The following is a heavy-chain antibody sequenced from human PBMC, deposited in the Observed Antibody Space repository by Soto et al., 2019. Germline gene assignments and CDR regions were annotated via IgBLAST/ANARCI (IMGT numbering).Heavy chain of an antibody. J-gene: IGHJ4*02. D-gene: IGHD3-22*01. Sequence: PGGSLRLSCAASGFTFSDYYMSWIRQAPGKGLEWVSYISSSGTIIYYADSVKGRFTISRDNAKKSLYLQMNSLRAEDTAVYYCARDLGYYDSSGYFDYWGQGTLVTVSS. V-gene: IGHV3-11*01. CDR1: GFTFSDYY. CDR3: ARDLGYYDSSGYFDY. CDR2: ISSSGTII.